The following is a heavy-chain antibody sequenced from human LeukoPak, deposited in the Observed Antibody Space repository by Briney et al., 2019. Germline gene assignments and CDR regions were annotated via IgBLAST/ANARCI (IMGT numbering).Heavy chain of an antibody. CDR3: ARDFRRGYSYAVAFDY. V-gene: IGHV3-11*06. Sequence: PGGSLRLSCAASGFTFSDYYMSWIRQAPGKGLEWVSYISSSSSYTNYADSVKGRFTISRDNAKNSLYLQMNSLRAEDTAVYYCARDFRRGYSYAVAFDYWGQGTLVTVSS. J-gene: IGHJ4*02. CDR2: ISSSSSYT. D-gene: IGHD5-18*01. CDR1: GFTFSDYY.